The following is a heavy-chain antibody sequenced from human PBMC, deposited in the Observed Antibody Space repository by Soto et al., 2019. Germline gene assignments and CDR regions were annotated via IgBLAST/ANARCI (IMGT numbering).Heavy chain of an antibody. Sequence: EVQLVESGGGLIKPGGSLRLSCAASGLSVSSNYMGWVRQAPGRGLEYVSVIYSGGFTDYGDSVKGRFTISRDNSKNTLYLQMDSLRVEYTAVYYCARGSRCGYYDWYFDLWGRGTLVTVSS. D-gene: IGHD3-22*01. CDR3: ARGSRCGYYDWYFDL. CDR1: GLSVSSNY. CDR2: IYSGGFT. J-gene: IGHJ2*01. V-gene: IGHV3-53*01.